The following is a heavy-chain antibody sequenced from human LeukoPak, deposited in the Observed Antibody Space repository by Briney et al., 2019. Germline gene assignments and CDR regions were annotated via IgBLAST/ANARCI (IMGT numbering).Heavy chain of an antibody. Sequence: SETLSLTCTVSSGSMSSSSYYWGWIRQPPGKGLEWIGTIYYSGSTNYNPSLRRRVTISIDTSKKQYSLKLASVTAADTAVYYCARHFIGYYDSSGYVQHWGQGTLVTVS. D-gene: IGHD3-22*01. CDR1: SGSMSSSSYY. CDR3: ARHFIGYYDSSGYVQH. CDR2: IYYSGST. J-gene: IGHJ1*01. V-gene: IGHV4-39*01.